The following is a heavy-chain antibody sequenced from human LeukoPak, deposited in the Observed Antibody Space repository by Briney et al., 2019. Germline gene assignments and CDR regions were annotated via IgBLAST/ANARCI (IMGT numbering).Heavy chain of an antibody. J-gene: IGHJ6*03. CDR3: ARDWGSSWRYMDV. V-gene: IGHV3-21*01. CDR2: ISSSSSSYI. Sequence: GGSLRLSCAASGFTFSSYSMNWVRQAPGKGLEWVSSISSSSSSYIYYADSVKGRFTISRDNAKNSLYLQMNSLRAEDTAVYYCARDWGSSWRYMDVWGKGTTVTVSS. D-gene: IGHD6-13*01. CDR1: GFTFSSYS.